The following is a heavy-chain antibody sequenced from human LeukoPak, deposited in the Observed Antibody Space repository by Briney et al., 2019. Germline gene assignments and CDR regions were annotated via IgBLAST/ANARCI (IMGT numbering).Heavy chain of an antibody. CDR2: IYYSGST. Sequence: SETLSLTCTVSGGSISSYYWSWIRQPPGKGLEWIGSIYYSGSTNYNPSLKGRVTISVDTSKNQFSLKLSSVTAADTAVYYCARQQYFDWLAGSWFDPWGQGTLVTVSA. CDR3: ARQQYFDWLAGSWFDP. CDR1: GGSISSYY. D-gene: IGHD3-9*01. V-gene: IGHV4-59*08. J-gene: IGHJ5*02.